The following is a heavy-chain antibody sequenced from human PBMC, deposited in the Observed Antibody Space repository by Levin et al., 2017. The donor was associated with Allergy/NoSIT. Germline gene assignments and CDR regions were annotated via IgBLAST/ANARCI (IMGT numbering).Heavy chain of an antibody. CDR1: GFTFSSYG. CDR3: AKVALYGELYYYYGMDV. D-gene: IGHD4-17*01. J-gene: IGHJ6*02. CDR2: ISYDGSNK. Sequence: GGSLRLSCAASGFTFSSYGMHWVRQAPGKGLEWVAVISYDGSNKYYADSVKGRFTISRDNSKNTLYLQMNSLRAEDTAVYYCAKVALYGELYYYYGMDVWGQGTTVTVSS. V-gene: IGHV3-30*18.